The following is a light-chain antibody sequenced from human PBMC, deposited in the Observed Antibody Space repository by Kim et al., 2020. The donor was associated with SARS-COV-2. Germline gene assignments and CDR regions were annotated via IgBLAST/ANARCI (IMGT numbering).Light chain of an antibody. J-gene: IGLJ7*01. CDR2: QDS. Sequence: SYELTQPPSVSVSPGQTASITCSGDKLGDKYACWYQQKPGQSPVLVIYQDSKRPSGIPERFSGSNSGNTATLTISGTQAMDEADYYCQAWDSSRALFGG. CDR3: QAWDSSRAL. CDR1: KLGDKY. V-gene: IGLV3-1*01.